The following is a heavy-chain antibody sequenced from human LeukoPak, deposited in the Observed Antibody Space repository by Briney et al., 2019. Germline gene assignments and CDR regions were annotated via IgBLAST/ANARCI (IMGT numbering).Heavy chain of an antibody. CDR1: GFSFNRYS. V-gene: IGHV3-48*04. D-gene: IGHD1-26*01. CDR2: ISSDGTTI. Sequence: GGSLRLSCTASGFSFNRYSMNWVRQAPGKGLEWISYISSDGTTIYYADSVKGRFTISRDNAQNSLYLQMNSLRAEDTAIYYCVRDRGTYRPIDYWGQGTLVTVSS. J-gene: IGHJ4*02. CDR3: VRDRGTYRPIDY.